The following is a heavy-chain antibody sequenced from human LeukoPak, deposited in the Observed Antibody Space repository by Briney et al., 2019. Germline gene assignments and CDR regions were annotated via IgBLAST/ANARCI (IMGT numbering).Heavy chain of an antibody. CDR1: GFTFTGYY. CDR2: INPNSGGT. J-gene: IGHJ5*02. Sequence: ASVKVSCKASGFTFTGYYMHWVRQAPGQRLEWMGWINPNSGGTNYAQKFQGRVTMTRDTSISTAYMELSRLRSDDTAVYYCATDCSSTSCYLFDPWGQGTLVTVSS. CDR3: ATDCSSTSCYLFDP. V-gene: IGHV1-2*02. D-gene: IGHD2-2*01.